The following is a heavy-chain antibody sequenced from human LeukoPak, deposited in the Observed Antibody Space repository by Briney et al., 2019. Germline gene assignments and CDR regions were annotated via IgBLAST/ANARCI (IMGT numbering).Heavy chain of an antibody. D-gene: IGHD1-26*01. CDR2: IIPILGIA. V-gene: IGHV1-69*04. J-gene: IGHJ4*02. Sequence: SVKVSCKASGGTFSSYAISWVRQAPGQGLEWMGRIIPILGIANYAQKFQGRVTITADKSTSTAYMELSSLRSEDTAVYYCARDGGGSYYRFDYWGQGTLVTVSS. CDR1: GGTFSSYA. CDR3: ARDGGGSYYRFDY.